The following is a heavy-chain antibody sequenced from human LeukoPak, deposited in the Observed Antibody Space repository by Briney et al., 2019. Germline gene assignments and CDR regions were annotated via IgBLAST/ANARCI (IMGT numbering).Heavy chain of an antibody. J-gene: IGHJ4*02. CDR1: GFTFSDYY. V-gene: IGHV3-11*01. D-gene: IGHD2-21*02. CDR3: ARRMDCGGDCYSFDY. Sequence: GGSLRLSCAASGFTFSDYYMSWIRQAPGKGLEWVSYISSSGSTIYYADSVKGRFTISRDNAKNSLYLQMNSLRAEDTAVYYCARRMDCGGDCYSFDYWGQGTLVTVSS. CDR2: ISSSGSTI.